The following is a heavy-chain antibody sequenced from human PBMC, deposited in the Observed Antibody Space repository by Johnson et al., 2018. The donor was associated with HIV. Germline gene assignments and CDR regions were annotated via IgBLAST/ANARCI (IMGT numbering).Heavy chain of an antibody. V-gene: IGHV3-66*01. Sequence: EVQLVESGGGLVQPGGSLRLSCAASGFTVSSNYMSWVRQAPGKGLEWVSVIYSGGSTYYADSVKGRFTISRDNFKNTLYLQMNSLRAEDTAVYYCAKDYKNYYDSSGYETGTFDIWGQGTMVTVSS. CDR2: IYSGGST. J-gene: IGHJ3*02. CDR1: GFTVSSNY. D-gene: IGHD3-22*01. CDR3: AKDYKNYYDSSGYETGTFDI.